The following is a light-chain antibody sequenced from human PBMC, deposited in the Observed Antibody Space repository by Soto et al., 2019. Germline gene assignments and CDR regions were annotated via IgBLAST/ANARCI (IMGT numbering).Light chain of an antibody. V-gene: IGLV2-8*01. CDR3: SSYVGSNNLV. CDR1: SSDVGAYNY. Sequence: QSALTQPPSASGSPGQSVTISCTGTSSDVGAYNYVSWYQQHPGKAPKLMIYEVNKRPSGVPDRFSGSKSGNTASLTVSGLQAEDEADYYGSSYVGSNNLVFGGGTKLTVL. J-gene: IGLJ2*01. CDR2: EVN.